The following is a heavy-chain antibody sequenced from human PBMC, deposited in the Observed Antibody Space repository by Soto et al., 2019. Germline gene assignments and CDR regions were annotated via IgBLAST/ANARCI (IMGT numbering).Heavy chain of an antibody. J-gene: IGHJ6*02. D-gene: IGHD1-20*01. CDR1: GYTFTGYY. V-gene: IGHV1-24*01. CDR2: FDPEDGET. CDR3: ARGITGTVTYYYGLDV. Sequence: ASVKVSCKASGYTFTGYYMHWVRQAPGKGLEWMGGFDPEDGETIYAQKFQGRVTMTEDTSTDTAYMELSSLRSEDTAVYYCARGITGTVTYYYGLDVWGQGTTVTVSS.